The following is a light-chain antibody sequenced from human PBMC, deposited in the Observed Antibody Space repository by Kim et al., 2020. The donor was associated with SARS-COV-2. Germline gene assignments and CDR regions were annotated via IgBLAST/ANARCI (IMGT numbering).Light chain of an antibody. V-gene: IGKV3-15*01. CDR3: QRYNDWPYT. Sequence: SVSLGERATLSCRASQSVSINLAWYQQKPGQAPRLLIYGASTRATGIPARFSGSGSGTEFTLTISSLQSEDFAVYYCQRYNDWPYTFGQGTKLEI. CDR2: GAS. CDR1: QSVSIN. J-gene: IGKJ2*01.